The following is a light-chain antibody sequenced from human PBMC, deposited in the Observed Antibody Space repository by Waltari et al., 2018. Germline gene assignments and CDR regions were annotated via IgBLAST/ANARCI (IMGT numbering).Light chain of an antibody. CDR3: QQYGTSLST. CDR1: QRVTNNY. Sequence: ELVLTQSPGTLSLSPGERATLSCRASQRVTNNYLAWYQQKRGQAPRALIYGASSRASGVPDRFSGSGSGTDFTLTISRLEPEDFAVYYCQQYGTSLSTFGQGTRVEIK. J-gene: IGKJ1*01. V-gene: IGKV3-20*01. CDR2: GAS.